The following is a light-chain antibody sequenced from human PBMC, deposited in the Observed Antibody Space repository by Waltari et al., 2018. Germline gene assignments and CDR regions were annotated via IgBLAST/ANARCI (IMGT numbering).Light chain of an antibody. CDR2: EDD. V-gene: IGLV6-57*03. Sequence: NFMLTQPHSVSESPGKTVTISCTRNSGDIVGDYVQWYQQRPGSAPTTVIYEDDQRPSWVPDRFSGSIDTSNSASLTISRLRTEDEADYYCQSYDNNIVLFGGGTKLTVL. J-gene: IGLJ2*01. CDR3: QSYDNNIVL. CDR1: SGDIVGDY.